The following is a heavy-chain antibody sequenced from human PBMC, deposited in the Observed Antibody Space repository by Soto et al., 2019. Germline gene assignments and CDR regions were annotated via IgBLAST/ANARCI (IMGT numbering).Heavy chain of an antibody. Sequence: SETLSLTCAVYGASLSDNYCSWLRQPPGKGLEWIGEINHSGNTNYNPSLRSRVTISIDTSKNQLSLNLRSVSAADTAVYYCARGRDEFDAWGQGTPVTVSS. J-gene: IGHJ5*02. CDR3: ARGRDEFDA. V-gene: IGHV4-34*01. CDR2: INHSGNT. CDR1: GASLSDNY.